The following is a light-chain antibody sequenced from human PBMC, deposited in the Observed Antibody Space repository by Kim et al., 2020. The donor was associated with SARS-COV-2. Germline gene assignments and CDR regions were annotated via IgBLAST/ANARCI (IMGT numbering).Light chain of an antibody. V-gene: IGKV3-20*01. CDR3: QQYGIAPPYT. J-gene: IGKJ2*01. CDR1: PRVSSSN. CDR2: GAS. Sequence: SSGDRSTLSCRASPRVSSSNLAWHQQIPGQAPRLLMYGASSRATGIPDRFSGSGSGTVFIRTISRLEPEDFAVYYCQQYGIAPPYTFGQGTKLEI.